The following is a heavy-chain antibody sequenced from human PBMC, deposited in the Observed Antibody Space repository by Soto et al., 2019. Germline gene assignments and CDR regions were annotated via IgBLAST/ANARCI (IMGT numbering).Heavy chain of an antibody. CDR2: IWYDGSNK. CDR1: GFTFSSYG. J-gene: IGHJ6*02. D-gene: IGHD3-9*01. CDR3: ARDRAQHYDILTGYYPYYGMDV. Sequence: LRLSCAASGFTFSSYGMHWVRQAPGKGLEWVAVIWYDGSNKYYADSVKGRFTISRDNSKNTLYLQMNSLRAEDTAVYYCARDRAQHYDILTGYYPYYGMDVWGQGTTVTVSS. V-gene: IGHV3-33*01.